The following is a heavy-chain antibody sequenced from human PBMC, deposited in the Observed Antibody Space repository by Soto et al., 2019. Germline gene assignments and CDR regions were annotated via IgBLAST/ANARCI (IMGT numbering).Heavy chain of an antibody. CDR3: ATSTSYYEMLTGNYYYYFRMDV. D-gene: IGHD3-9*01. Sequence: PSETLSLTCAVYGGSFSGYYWSWIRQPPGKGLEWIGEINHSGSTNYHPSLKRRVTITVDTSETQCSLKLSSVTAADPAVYYCATSTSYYEMLTGNYYYYFRMDVWCQGTTVTV. V-gene: IGHV4-34*01. J-gene: IGHJ6*02. CDR1: GGSFSGYY. CDR2: INHSGST.